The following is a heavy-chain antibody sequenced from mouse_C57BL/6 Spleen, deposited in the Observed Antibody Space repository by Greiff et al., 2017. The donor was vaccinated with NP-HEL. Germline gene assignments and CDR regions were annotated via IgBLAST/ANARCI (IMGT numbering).Heavy chain of an antibody. D-gene: IGHD1-1*01. Sequence: VQLQQSGPELVKPGASVKISCKASGYAFSSSWMNWVKQRPGKGLEWIGRIYPGDGDTNYNGKFKGKATLTADKSSSTAYMQLSSLTSEDSAVYFCARTYGGDFDYWGQGTTLTVSS. CDR2: IYPGDGDT. V-gene: IGHV1-82*01. CDR1: GYAFSSSW. CDR3: ARTYGGDFDY. J-gene: IGHJ2*01.